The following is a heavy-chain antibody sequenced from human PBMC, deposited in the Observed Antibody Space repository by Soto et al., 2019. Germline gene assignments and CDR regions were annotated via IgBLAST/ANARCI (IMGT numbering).Heavy chain of an antibody. CDR1: GFTFGDYA. V-gene: IGHV3-9*01. D-gene: IGHD4-4*01. J-gene: IGHJ6*02. Sequence: GGSLRLSCAASGFTFGDYAMHWVRQAPGKGLEWVSCISWNSATIAYGDSVKGRFTISRDNAKNSLYLQMNSLRPEDTALYYCAKEYSSLGLYYKHGLDVWGQGTTVTVSS. CDR2: ISWNSATI. CDR3: AKEYSSLGLYYKHGLDV.